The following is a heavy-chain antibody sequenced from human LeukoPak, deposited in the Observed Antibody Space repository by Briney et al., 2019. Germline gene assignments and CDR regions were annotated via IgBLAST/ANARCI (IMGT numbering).Heavy chain of an antibody. CDR3: ARLWGGNGYSGGSLNL. CDR2: VWYDGRNR. D-gene: IGHD3-16*01. J-gene: IGHJ5*02. CDR1: GYTFSRHG. V-gene: IGHV3-33*01. Sequence: GRSLTPSCAASGYTFSRHGIHWVRQAPGKGLEWVAVVWYDGRNRDYADSVKGRFTISKDNSNNMVFLQMDRLRAEDTAVYYCARLWGGNGYSGGSLNLWGQGTLVTVSS.